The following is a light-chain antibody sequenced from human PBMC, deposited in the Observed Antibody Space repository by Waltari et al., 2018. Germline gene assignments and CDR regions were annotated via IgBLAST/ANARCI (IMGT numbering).Light chain of an antibody. V-gene: IGLV1-40*01. CDR3: QSYDTSLGGVV. Sequence: QSVLTQPPSVSGAPGQSVTISCTGSSSNVGAGFDVNWYQQLPGAAPKLLIYYNNKRPSVVPARLSCSKSGTSASLAITGLQADDEADYYCQSYDTSLGGVVFGGGTKLTVL. J-gene: IGLJ2*01. CDR1: SSNVGAGFD. CDR2: YNN.